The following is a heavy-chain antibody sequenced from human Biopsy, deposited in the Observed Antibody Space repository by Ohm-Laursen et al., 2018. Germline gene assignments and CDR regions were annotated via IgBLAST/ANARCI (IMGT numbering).Heavy chain of an antibody. V-gene: IGHV1-24*01. J-gene: IGHJ4*02. CDR2: FAPENGKT. CDR1: GYILTELS. D-gene: IGHD1-1*01. CDR3: AADINVWNVNY. Sequence: EASVKVSCKVSGYILTELSMHWVRQAPGKGLEWMGGFAPENGKTVYTQNFQARVSMTEDTSTDTAYMELRSLRSKDTAVYYCAADINVWNVNYWGQGTQVTVSS.